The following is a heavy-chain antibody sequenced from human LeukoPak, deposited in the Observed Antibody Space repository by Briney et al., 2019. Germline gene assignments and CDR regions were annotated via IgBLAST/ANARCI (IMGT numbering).Heavy chain of an antibody. CDR1: GGSFSGYY. CDR3: ARLSNYDSSGYPFDY. V-gene: IGHV4-34*09. Sequence: SETLSLTCAVYGGSFSGYYWSWIRQPPGEGLKLIGNIYYSGSIYYSPSLKSRLTISVDTSKNQFSLKLNSVTAADTAVYYCARLSNYDSSGYPFDYWGQRTLVTVSS. J-gene: IGHJ4*02. CDR2: IYYSGSI. D-gene: IGHD3-22*01.